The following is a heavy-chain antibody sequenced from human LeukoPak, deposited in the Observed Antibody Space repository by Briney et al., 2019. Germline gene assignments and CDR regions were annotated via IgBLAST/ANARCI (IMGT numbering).Heavy chain of an antibody. D-gene: IGHD5-18*01. CDR3: ARRRPHTSMVDY. J-gene: IGHJ4*02. V-gene: IGHV4-59*08. CDR1: GGSISSYY. Sequence: SETLSLTCTVSGGSISSYYWIWIRQPPGKGLEWIGSIYYSGATYYNPSLKSRVTISVDTSKNQFSLKLSSATAADTAVYYCARRRPHTSMVDYWGQGTLVLVSS. CDR2: IYYSGAT.